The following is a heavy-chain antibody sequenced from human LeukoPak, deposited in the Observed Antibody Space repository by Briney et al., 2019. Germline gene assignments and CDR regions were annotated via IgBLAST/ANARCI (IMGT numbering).Heavy chain of an antibody. J-gene: IGHJ3*01. CDR1: GYRFNAYW. CDR3: ARPNITSYYDSRGYDAFDV. CDR2: IYPGDSDT. Sequence: GESLKLSCKGSGYRFNAYWIAWVRQMPGKALEWMGNIYPGDSDTRYSPAFQGQVTISADKSVRTAYLQWSSLKASDTAMYYCARPNITSYYDSRGYDAFDVWGQGTMVTVSS. V-gene: IGHV5-51*01. D-gene: IGHD3-22*01.